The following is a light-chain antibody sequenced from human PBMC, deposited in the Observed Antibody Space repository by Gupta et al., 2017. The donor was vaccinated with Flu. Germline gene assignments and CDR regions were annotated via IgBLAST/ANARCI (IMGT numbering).Light chain of an antibody. Sequence: YTRATGIPDRFSGSGSGTEFTLTISSLKSDDFAVYYCQHYNTWPPISFGTGTKVDLK. J-gene: IGKJ3*01. CDR2: Y. V-gene: IGKV3-15*01. CDR3: QHYNTWPPIS.